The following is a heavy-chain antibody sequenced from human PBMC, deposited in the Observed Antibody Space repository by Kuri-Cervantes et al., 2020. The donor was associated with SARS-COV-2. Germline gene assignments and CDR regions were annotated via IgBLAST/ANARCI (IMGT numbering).Heavy chain of an antibody. V-gene: IGHV3-74*01. J-gene: IGHJ4*02. CDR2: INSDGSST. CDR3: ARDGGYRTSSSFDY. CDR1: GFTFSSYC. Sequence: ETLSLTCAASGFTFSSYCMHWVRQAPGKGLVWVSLINSDGSSTIYADSVKGRFTISRDNAKNTLYLQMNSLRAEDTAVYYCARDGGYRTSSSFDYWGQGTLVTVSS. D-gene: IGHD3-16*02.